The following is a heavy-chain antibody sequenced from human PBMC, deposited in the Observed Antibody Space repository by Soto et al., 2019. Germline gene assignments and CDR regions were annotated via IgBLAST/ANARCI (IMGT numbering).Heavy chain of an antibody. Sequence: PGRSQRLSCAASGFTFSSYSMNWVRQAPGKGLEWVSSISSSSSYIYYADSVKGRFTISRDNAKNSLYLQMNSLRAEDTAVYYCARDYYYLLNQYTWFDPWGHGPLVTV. CDR1: GFTFSSYS. J-gene: IGHJ5*02. V-gene: IGHV3-21*01. CDR2: ISSSSSYI. CDR3: ARDYYYLLNQYTWFDP. D-gene: IGHD3-16*01.